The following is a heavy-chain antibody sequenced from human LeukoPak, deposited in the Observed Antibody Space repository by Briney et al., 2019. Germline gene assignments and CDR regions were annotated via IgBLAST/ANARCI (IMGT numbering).Heavy chain of an antibody. V-gene: IGHV3-33*08. Sequence: GRSLRLSCAASGFTFSSYAMHWVRQAPGKGLEWVAVIWYDGSNKYYADSVKGRFTISRDNSKNTLYLQMNSLRAEDTAVYYCARDGVAVAGLVTPYGMDVWGQGTTVTVSS. CDR3: ARDGVAVAGLVTPYGMDV. D-gene: IGHD6-19*01. CDR2: IWYDGSNK. J-gene: IGHJ6*02. CDR1: GFTFSSYA.